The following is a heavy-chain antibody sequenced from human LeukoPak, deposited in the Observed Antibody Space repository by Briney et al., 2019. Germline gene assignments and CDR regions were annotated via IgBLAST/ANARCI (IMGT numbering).Heavy chain of an antibody. CDR2: IYYSGST. CDR3: ARGGYYGSPDYFDY. D-gene: IGHD3-10*01. CDR1: GGSISSSSYY. V-gene: IGHV4-39*07. Sequence: PSETLSLTCTVSGGSISSSSYYWGWIRQPPGKGLEWIGSIYYSGSTYYNPSLKSRVTISVDTSKNQFSLKLSSVTAADTAVYYCARGGYYGSPDYFDYWGQGTLVTVSS. J-gene: IGHJ4*02.